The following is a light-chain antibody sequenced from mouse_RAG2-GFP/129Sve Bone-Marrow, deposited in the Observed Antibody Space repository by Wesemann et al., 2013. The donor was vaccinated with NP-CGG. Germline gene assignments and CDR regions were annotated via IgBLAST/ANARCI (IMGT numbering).Light chain of an antibody. CDR3: QQWSSSHPT. J-gene: IGKJ5*01. CDR2: AYP. V-gene: IGKV4-60*01. CDR1: SSISSSN. Sequence: EIVLTQSPALMAASPGEKVTITCSVSSSISSSNLHWYQQKPGSSPNSGFIAYPTWLLESLLGFSGSGSGTSYSLTISSVKAEDAATYYCQQWSSSHPTFGAGTKLELK.